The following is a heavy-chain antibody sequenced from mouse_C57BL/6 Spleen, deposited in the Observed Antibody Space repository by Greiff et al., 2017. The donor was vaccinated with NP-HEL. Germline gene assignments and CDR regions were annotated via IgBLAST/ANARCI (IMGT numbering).Heavy chain of an antibody. Sequence: QVQLQQPGTELVKPGASVKLSCKASGYTFTSYWMHWVKQRPGQGLEWIGNINPSNGGTNYNEKFKSKATLTVDKSSSTAYMQLSSLTSEDSAVYDCARDPPYYYGSSYWYFDVWGTGTTVTVSS. CDR2: INPSNGGT. J-gene: IGHJ1*03. D-gene: IGHD1-1*01. CDR3: ARDPPYYYGSSYWYFDV. CDR1: GYTFTSYW. V-gene: IGHV1-53*01.